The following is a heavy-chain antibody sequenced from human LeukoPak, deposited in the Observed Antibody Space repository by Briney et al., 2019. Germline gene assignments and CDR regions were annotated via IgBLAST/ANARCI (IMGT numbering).Heavy chain of an antibody. CDR3: ARDGGSGGSYLSAFDI. Sequence: GGSLRLSCAASGFTFSSYSMNWVRQAPGKGLEWVSSISSSSSYIYYADSVKGRFTISRDNAKNSLYLQMNSLRAEDTAVYYCARDGGSGGSYLSAFDIWGQGTMVTVSS. J-gene: IGHJ3*02. D-gene: IGHD1-26*01. CDR1: GFTFSSYS. CDR2: ISSSSSYI. V-gene: IGHV3-21*01.